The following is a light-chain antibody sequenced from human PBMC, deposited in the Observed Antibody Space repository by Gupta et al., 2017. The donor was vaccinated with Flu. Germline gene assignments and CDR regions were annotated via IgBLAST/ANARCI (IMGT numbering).Light chain of an antibody. V-gene: IGKV3-11*01. J-gene: IGKJ1*01. CDR3: QLRSVSPPMWT. CDR1: QNIDRF. CDR2: DIS. Sequence: EIVLTPSPVTLSSSPGERVTLSCTASQNIDRFLAWFQHKSGQAPRLLIYDISNRASGIPERFSGSGSGTDFTLTISSLEPEDFAVYYCQLRSVSPPMWTFGQGTNVEL.